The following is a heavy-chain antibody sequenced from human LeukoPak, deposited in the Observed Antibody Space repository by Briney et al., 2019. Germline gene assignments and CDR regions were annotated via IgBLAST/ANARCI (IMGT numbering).Heavy chain of an antibody. J-gene: IGHJ6*02. CDR3: AKLTSASGAYGVDV. Sequence: GGSLRLFCAASGFTFSRYAMNWIRQAPGKGLEWVSTISGSGGSKHYADSVEGRFTISRDSSKNTVYLQMNSLRAEDRAIYYCAKLTSASGAYGVDVWGQGTTVTVSS. V-gene: IGHV3-23*01. D-gene: IGHD3-10*01. CDR1: GFTFSRYA. CDR2: ISGSGGSK.